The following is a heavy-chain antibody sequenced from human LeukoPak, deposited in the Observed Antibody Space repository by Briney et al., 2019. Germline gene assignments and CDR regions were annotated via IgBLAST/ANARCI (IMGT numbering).Heavy chain of an antibody. V-gene: IGHV4-38-2*02. D-gene: IGHD3-22*01. CDR2: IYHSGST. J-gene: IGHJ4*02. CDR3: AREDESRVPE. CDR1: GYSISSGYY. Sequence: SETLSLTCTVSGYSISSGYYWGWIRQPPGKGLEWIGSIYHSGSTYYNPSLKSRVTISVDTSKNQFSLKLSSVTAADTAVYYCAREDESRVPEWGQGTLVTVSS.